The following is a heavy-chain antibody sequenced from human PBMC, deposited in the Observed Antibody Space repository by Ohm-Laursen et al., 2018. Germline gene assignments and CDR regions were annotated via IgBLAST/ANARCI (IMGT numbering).Heavy chain of an antibody. CDR1: GGSFNGYF. V-gene: IGHV4-59*01. D-gene: IGHD1-1*01. Sequence: SETLSLTCAVYGGSFNGYFWSWVRQPPGKGLEWIGYIYYSGSTNYNPSLKSRVTISVDTSKNQFSLKLSSVTAADTAVYYCARYTAPYYYYGMDVWGQGTTVTVSS. CDR2: IYYSGST. J-gene: IGHJ6*02. CDR3: ARYTAPYYYYGMDV.